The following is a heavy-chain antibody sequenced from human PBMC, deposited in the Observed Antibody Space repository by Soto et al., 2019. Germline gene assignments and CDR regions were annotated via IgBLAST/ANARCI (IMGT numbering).Heavy chain of an antibody. CDR1: GGSSSSSRYY. V-gene: IGHV4-39*01. CDR2: IYYRGST. J-gene: IGHJ5*02. Sequence: SETLSLTCTVSGGSSSSSRYYRVWFRQPPGKGLEWIGSIYYRGSTYYNPSLKSRVTISVDTSKNQFSLKLSSVTAADTAVYYCARQYDFWSYNWFDPCGQGTLVTVSS. CDR3: ARQYDFWSYNWFDP. D-gene: IGHD3-3*01.